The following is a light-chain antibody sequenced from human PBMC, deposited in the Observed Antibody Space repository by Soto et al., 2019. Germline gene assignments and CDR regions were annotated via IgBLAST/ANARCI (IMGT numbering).Light chain of an antibody. J-gene: IGKJ1*01. Sequence: EIVLTQSPGTLSLSPGERATLSCRASQSVSSNYLAWYQQKPGQAPRLLICGASTRATGIPARFSGSGSGTEFTLTISSLQSEDFAVYYCQQYNNWPRTFGQGTKVDIK. CDR1: QSVSSN. V-gene: IGKV3-15*01. CDR2: GAS. CDR3: QQYNNWPRT.